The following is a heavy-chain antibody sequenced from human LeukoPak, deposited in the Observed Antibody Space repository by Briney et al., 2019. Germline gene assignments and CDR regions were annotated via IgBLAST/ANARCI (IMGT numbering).Heavy chain of an antibody. J-gene: IGHJ4*02. CDR3: ARMSGDFLGFCVDY. CDR2: INHSGST. Sequence: KPSETLSLTCAVYGGSFSGYYWSWIRQPPGKGLEWLGEINHSGSTNYNPSLKSRVTISVDTSKNQFSLKLSSVTAADTAVYYCARMSGDFLGFCVDYWGQGTLVTVSS. D-gene: IGHD7-27*01. CDR1: GGSFSGYY. V-gene: IGHV4-34*01.